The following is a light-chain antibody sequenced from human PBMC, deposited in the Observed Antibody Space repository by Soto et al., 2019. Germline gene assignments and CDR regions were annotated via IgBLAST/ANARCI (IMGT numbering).Light chain of an antibody. Sequence: QSALTQPPSASGSPGQSVTISCTGTSSDVGGYNYVSWYQQHPGNAPKLMIYEVSKRPSGVPDRFSASKSGNTASLTVSGLQAEDEADYYCSSYAGSNNFVVFGGGTQLTVL. V-gene: IGLV2-8*01. CDR3: SSYAGSNNFVV. J-gene: IGLJ2*01. CDR2: EVS. CDR1: SSDVGGYNY.